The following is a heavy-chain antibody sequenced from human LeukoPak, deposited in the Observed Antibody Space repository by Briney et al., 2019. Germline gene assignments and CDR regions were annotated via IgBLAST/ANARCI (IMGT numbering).Heavy chain of an antibody. V-gene: IGHV1-18*01. CDR3: ARDPAAFRAPLAFDI. CDR1: GYTFTSYC. Sequence: ASVKVSCKASGYTFTSYCISWVRQAPGQGLEWMGWISPYNGNTNYAQKLQGRVTMTRDTSTSTAYMELGSLRSDDTAVYYCARDPAAFRAPLAFDIWGQETRVSVS. J-gene: IGHJ3*02. CDR2: ISPYNGNT. D-gene: IGHD2-2*01.